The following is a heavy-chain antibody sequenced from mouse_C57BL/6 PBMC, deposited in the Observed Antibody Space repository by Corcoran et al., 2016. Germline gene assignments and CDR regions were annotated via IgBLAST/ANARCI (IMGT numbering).Heavy chain of an antibody. CDR2: SNPNNGGT. D-gene: IGHD1-1*01. V-gene: IGHV1-26*01. J-gene: IGHJ1*03. CDR3: ARRLLLGYFDV. Sequence: EVQLQQSGPELVKPGASVKISCKASGYTFTDYYMSWVRQSPGKSLEWIGDSNPNNGGTSYNQKFKGKATLTVDKSSSTAYMELRSLTSEDSAVYYCARRLLLGYFDVWGTGTTVTVSS. CDR1: GYTFTDYY.